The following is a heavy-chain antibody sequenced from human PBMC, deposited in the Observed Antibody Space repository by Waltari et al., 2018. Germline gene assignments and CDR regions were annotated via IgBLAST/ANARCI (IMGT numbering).Heavy chain of an antibody. CDR3: ASPLHLIAVAGTSAFDI. CDR2: IIPIFGTA. D-gene: IGHD6-19*01. V-gene: IGHV1-69*05. CDR1: GGTLSSYA. Sequence: QVELVQSGAEVKKPGSSGKVSCKASGGTLSSYAISWVRQAPGQGLEWMGGIIPIFGTANYAQKFQGRVTITTDESTSTAYMELSSLRSEDTAVYYCASPLHLIAVAGTSAFDIWGQGTMVTVSS. J-gene: IGHJ3*02.